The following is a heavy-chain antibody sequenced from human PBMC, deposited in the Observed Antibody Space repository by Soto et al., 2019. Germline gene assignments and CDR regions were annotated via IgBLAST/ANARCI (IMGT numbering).Heavy chain of an antibody. D-gene: IGHD1-1*01. CDR3: AKDRLPTDDY. V-gene: IGHV3-23*01. Sequence: EVQLLESGGGLVQPRGSLRLSCAASGFTFSSYAMSWVRQAPGKGLEWVSAISGTADSTYYADSVKGRFTISRDNSKNTLYLQMNSLRAEDTAVYYCAKDRLPTDDYWGQGTLVTVSS. CDR2: ISGTADST. J-gene: IGHJ4*02. CDR1: GFTFSSYA.